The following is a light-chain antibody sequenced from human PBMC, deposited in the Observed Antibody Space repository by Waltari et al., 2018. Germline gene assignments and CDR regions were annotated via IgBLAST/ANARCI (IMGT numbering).Light chain of an antibody. V-gene: IGLV2-14*03. CDR2: DVS. CDR1: SSEVGGYNY. Sequence: QSALTQPASVSGSPGQSIHIPCSGTSSEVGGYNYVSWYQQYPGKAPNLMIYDVSNRPSGVSDRFSGSKSGNTASLTISGLQAEDEADYHCSSFTSRTTVVFGGGTKLTVL. J-gene: IGLJ2*01. CDR3: SSFTSRTTVV.